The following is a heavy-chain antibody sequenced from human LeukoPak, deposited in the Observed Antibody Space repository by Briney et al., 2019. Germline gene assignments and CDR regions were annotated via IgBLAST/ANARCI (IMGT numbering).Heavy chain of an antibody. J-gene: IGHJ5*02. CDR1: EGTFSSYA. V-gene: IGHV1-69*04. D-gene: IGHD3-10*01. CDR2: IIPILGIA. Sequence: SVKVSCKASEGTFSSYAISWLRQAPGQGLEWMGRIIPILGIANYAQKFQGRVTITADKSTSTAYMELSSLRSEDTAVYYCARVGSESLSSWGQGTLVTVSS. CDR3: ARVGSESLSS.